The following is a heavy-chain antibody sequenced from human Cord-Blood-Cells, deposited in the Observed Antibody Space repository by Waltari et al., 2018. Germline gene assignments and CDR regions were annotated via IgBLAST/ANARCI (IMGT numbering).Heavy chain of an antibody. V-gene: IGHV4-34*01. CDR1: GGSFSGYY. CDR2: INHSGST. CDR3: ARGQDQSYSVPFDY. D-gene: IGHD3-10*01. Sequence: QVQLQQWGAGLLKPSETLSLTCAVYGGSFSGYYWSWIRQPPGKGLEWIGEINHSGSTNYNPSLKSRVTISVDTSKNQFSLKLSSVTAADTAVYYCARGQDQSYSVPFDYWGQGTLVTVSS. J-gene: IGHJ4*02.